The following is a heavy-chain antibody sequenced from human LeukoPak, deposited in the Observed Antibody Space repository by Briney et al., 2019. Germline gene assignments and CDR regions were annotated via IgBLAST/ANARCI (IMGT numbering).Heavy chain of an antibody. V-gene: IGHV3-33*01. Sequence: QAGGSLRLSCAASGFTFSSYGMHWVRQARGKGLEWVAVIWFDGSNKYYADSVKGRFTISRDNSKNTLYLQMNSLRAEDTAVYYCARDRDWGCSYCSYWGQGALVTVSS. J-gene: IGHJ4*02. CDR1: GFTFSSYG. D-gene: IGHD7-27*01. CDR3: ARDRDWGCSYCSY. CDR2: IWFDGSNK.